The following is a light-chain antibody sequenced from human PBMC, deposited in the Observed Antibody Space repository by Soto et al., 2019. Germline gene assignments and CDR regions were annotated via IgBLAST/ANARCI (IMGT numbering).Light chain of an antibody. Sequence: DIQMTQSPSSLSASVGDRVTITCRAHQDISNYLAWYQQKPGKDPELLIYAASTLRTGVQSRFSGSGSGTFFTLTINNLQPEDVATYYCQKYNSAPNTFGRGTRLEIK. J-gene: IGKJ2*01. V-gene: IGKV1-27*01. CDR1: QDISNY. CDR2: AAS. CDR3: QKYNSAPNT.